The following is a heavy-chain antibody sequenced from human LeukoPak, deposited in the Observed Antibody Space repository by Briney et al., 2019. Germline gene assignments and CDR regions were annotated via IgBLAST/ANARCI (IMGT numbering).Heavy chain of an antibody. Sequence: KPSETLSLTCTVSGGSISSYYWSWIRQPPGKGLEWIGYIYYSGSTNYNPSLKSRVTISVDTSKNQFSLKLSSVTAADTAVYYCARAPSRSYSLDYWGQGTLVTVSS. D-gene: IGHD1-26*01. CDR1: GGSISSYY. J-gene: IGHJ4*02. V-gene: IGHV4-59*08. CDR3: ARAPSRSYSLDY. CDR2: IYYSGST.